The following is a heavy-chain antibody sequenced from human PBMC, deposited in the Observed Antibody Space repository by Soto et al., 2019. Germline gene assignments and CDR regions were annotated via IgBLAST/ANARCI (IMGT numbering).Heavy chain of an antibody. J-gene: IGHJ6*01. Sequence: GGSSNSHSISWVRQAPGQGLEWMGRINADYGNTQYAQKFRGRVTMTTDTSTTTVYMELTNLRSDDTAVYYCARCIQGDYYYGMDVW. D-gene: IGHD5-18*01. CDR1: GGSSNSHS. V-gene: IGHV1-18*01. CDR3: ARCIQGDYYYGMDV. CDR2: INADYGNT.